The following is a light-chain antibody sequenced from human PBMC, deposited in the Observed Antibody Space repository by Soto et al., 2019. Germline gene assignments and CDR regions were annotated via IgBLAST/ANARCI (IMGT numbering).Light chain of an antibody. CDR3: CSYAGSSTLV. CDR1: SSDVGSYNF. Sequence: QSALTQPASVSGSPGQSITISCTGTSSDVGSYNFVSWYQQHPGKAPKLMIYEATRRPSGVSNRFSASKSGNTASLTISGLQADDEADYYCCSYAGSSTLVFGGGTKVTVL. V-gene: IGLV2-23*01. CDR2: EAT. J-gene: IGLJ3*02.